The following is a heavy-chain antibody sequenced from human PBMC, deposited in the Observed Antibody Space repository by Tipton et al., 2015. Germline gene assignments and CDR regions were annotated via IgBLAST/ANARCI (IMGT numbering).Heavy chain of an antibody. V-gene: IGHV4-59*12. Sequence: TLSLTCSVSGVSIMSYYWSWIRQPPGKGLEWIGYVYNSGSTNYNPSLYSRATISVDTSKNHFSLKLSSVTAADTAVYYCARGDYYDTLDYWGQGTLVTVSS. CDR2: VYNSGST. CDR3: ARGDYYDTLDY. D-gene: IGHD3-22*01. J-gene: IGHJ4*02. CDR1: GVSIMSYY.